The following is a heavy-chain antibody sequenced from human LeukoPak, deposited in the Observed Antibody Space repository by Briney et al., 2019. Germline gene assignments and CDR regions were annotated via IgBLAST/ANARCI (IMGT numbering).Heavy chain of an antibody. Sequence: PGGSLRLSCAASGFTVSSNYMSWVRQAPGKGLEWVSVIYSGGSTYYADSVKGRFTISRDNSKSTLYIQMNSLRAEDTAVYYCAREAITIFGVVRTQTTYGPHRFDPWGQGTLVTVSS. V-gene: IGHV3-53*01. CDR1: GFTVSSNY. CDR2: IYSGGST. J-gene: IGHJ5*02. D-gene: IGHD3-3*01. CDR3: AREAITIFGVVRTQTTYGPHRFDP.